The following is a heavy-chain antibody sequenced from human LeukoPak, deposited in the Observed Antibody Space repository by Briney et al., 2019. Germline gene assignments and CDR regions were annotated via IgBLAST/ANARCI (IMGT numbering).Heavy chain of an antibody. D-gene: IGHD3-16*02. CDR3: ASSAVYDYVWGSYRSFDY. V-gene: IGHV1-69*01. CDR2: IIPIFGTA. J-gene: IGHJ4*02. CDR1: GGTFSSYA. Sequence: GSSVKVSCKASGGTFSSYAISWVRQAPGQGLGWMGGIIPIFGTANYAQKFQGRVTITADESTSTAYMELSSLRSEDTAVYYCASSAVYDYVWGSYRSFDYWGQGTLVTVSS.